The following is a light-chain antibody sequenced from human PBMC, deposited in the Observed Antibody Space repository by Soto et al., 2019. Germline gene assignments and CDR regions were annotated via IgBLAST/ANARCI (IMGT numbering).Light chain of an antibody. J-gene: IGLJ3*02. Sequence: QSALTQPASVSGSPGQSITISCTGTSSDIGNYNLVSWYQHHPGKAPKLIIYEDSRRPSGVSNRFSGYKSGNTASLTISGLQGEDEGDYYCCSYAGSNWVFGGGTKLTVL. V-gene: IGLV2-23*01. CDR3: CSYAGSNWV. CDR1: SSDIGNYNL. CDR2: EDS.